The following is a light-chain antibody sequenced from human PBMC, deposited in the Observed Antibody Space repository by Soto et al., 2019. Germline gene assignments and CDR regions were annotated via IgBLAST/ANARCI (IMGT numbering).Light chain of an antibody. Sequence: EIVMTQSPATRSVSAGERATLSCRARQSVRSNLAWYQQKPGQAPRLLIYDASTRATGIPDRFSGSGSGTEFTLTISSLQAEDVAVYYCQQYFSETWTFGQGTKVDIK. CDR2: DAS. V-gene: IGKV3D-15*01. J-gene: IGKJ1*01. CDR3: QQYFSETWT. CDR1: QSVRSN.